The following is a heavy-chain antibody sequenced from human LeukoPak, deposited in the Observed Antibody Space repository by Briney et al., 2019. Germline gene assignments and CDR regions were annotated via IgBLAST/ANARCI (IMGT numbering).Heavy chain of an antibody. CDR3: ARVSGYSYGHFDY. J-gene: IGHJ4*02. D-gene: IGHD5-18*01. CDR2: INHSGST. CDR1: GGSFSGYY. Sequence: SETLSLTCAVYGGSFSGYYWGRIRQPPGKGLEWIGEINHSGSTNYNPSLKSRVTISVDTSKNQFSLTLSSVTAADTAVYYCARVSGYSYGHFDYWGQGTLVTVSS. V-gene: IGHV4-34*01.